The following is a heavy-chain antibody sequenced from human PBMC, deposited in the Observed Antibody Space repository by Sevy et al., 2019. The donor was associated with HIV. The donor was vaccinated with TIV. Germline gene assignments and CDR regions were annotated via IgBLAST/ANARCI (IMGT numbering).Heavy chain of an antibody. CDR2: ISSGSSYI. D-gene: IGHD1-26*01. V-gene: IGHV3-21*01. CDR1: GFTFSSYSLSSYS. CDR3: ARDRGVGTSSYGMDV. Sequence: GGSLRLSCAASGFTFSSYSLSSYSMNWVRQAPGKGLEWVSSISSGSSYIFYADSVNGRFTISRDNAKNSLYLQMNSLRAEDTAVYYCARDRGVGTSSYGMDVWGQGTTVTVSS. J-gene: IGHJ6*02.